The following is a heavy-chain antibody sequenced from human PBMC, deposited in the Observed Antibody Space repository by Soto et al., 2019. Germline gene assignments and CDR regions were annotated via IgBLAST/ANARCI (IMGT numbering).Heavy chain of an antibody. Sequence: GGSLRLSCAASGFTFSSYDMHWVRQATGKGLEWVSAIGTAGDTYYPGSVKGRFTISRENAKNSLYLQMNSLRAGDTAVYYCARGPVTTSYYYYYYMDVWGKGTTVTVSS. CDR2: IGTAGDT. V-gene: IGHV3-13*01. CDR1: GFTFSSYD. CDR3: ARGPVTTSYYYYYYMDV. J-gene: IGHJ6*03. D-gene: IGHD4-17*01.